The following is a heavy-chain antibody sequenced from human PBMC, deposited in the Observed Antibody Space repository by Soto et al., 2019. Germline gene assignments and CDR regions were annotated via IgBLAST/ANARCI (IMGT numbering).Heavy chain of an antibody. Sequence: LSLTCTVSGGSISSGGYYWSWIRQHPGKGLEWIGYIYYSGSTYYNPSLKSRVTISVDTSKNQFSLKLSSVTAADTAVYYCARESRQARYYYYYGMDVWGQGXTVTVSS. CDR1: GGSISSGGYY. CDR2: IYYSGST. V-gene: IGHV4-31*03. CDR3: ARESRQARYYYYYGMDV. J-gene: IGHJ6*02.